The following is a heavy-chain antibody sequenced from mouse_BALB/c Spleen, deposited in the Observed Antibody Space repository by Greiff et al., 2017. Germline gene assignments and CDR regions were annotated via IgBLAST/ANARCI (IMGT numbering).Heavy chain of an antibody. CDR1: GYTFTDYQ. V-gene: IGHV1-15*01. CDR2: IDPETGGT. D-gene: IGHD2-3*01. CDR3: TRSFYDWSFAY. J-gene: IGHJ3*01. Sequence: VQLQQSGAELVRPGASVTLSCKASGYTFTDYQMHWVKQTPVHGLEWIGAIDPETGGTAYNQKFKGKATLTADKSSSTAYMELRSLTSEDSAVYYCTRSFYDWSFAYWDQGTLVTVSA.